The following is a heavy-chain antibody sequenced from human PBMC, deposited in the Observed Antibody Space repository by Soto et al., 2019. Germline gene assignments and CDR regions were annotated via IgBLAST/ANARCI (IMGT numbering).Heavy chain of an antibody. CDR3: ATYDFWSGYYFDY. CDR1: GYSFTSYW. Sequence: GESLKISCKGSGYSFTSYWIGWVRQMPGKGLEWMGIIYPGDPDTRYSPSFQGQVTISADKSISTAYLQWSSLKASDTAMYYCATYDFWSGYYFDYWGQGTLVTVSS. CDR2: IYPGDPDT. D-gene: IGHD3-3*01. J-gene: IGHJ4*02. V-gene: IGHV5-51*01.